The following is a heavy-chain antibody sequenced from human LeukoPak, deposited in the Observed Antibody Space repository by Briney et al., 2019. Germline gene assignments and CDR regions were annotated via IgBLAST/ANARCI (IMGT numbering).Heavy chain of an antibody. J-gene: IGHJ6*02. Sequence: PSETLSLTCAVYGGSFSGYYWSWIRQPPGKGLEWIGEINHSGSTYYNPSLKSRVTISVDTSKNQFSLKLSSVTAADTAVYYCARGASIGDGMDVWGQGTTVTVSS. CDR3: ARGASIGDGMDV. CDR1: GGSFSGYY. CDR2: INHSGST. D-gene: IGHD1-26*01. V-gene: IGHV4-34*09.